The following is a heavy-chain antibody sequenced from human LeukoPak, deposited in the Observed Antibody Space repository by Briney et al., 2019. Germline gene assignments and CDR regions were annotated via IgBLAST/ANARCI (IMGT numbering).Heavy chain of an antibody. D-gene: IGHD3-22*01. CDR2: IYYSGST. Sequence: SETLSLTCTVSGGSISSYYWSWIRQPPGKGLEWIGYIYYSGSTNYNPSLKSRVTISVDTSKNQFSLKLSSVTAADTAVYYCARVWGYYSEWFDPWGQGTLVTVSS. CDR1: GGSISSYY. CDR3: ARVWGYYSEWFDP. J-gene: IGHJ5*02. V-gene: IGHV4-59*12.